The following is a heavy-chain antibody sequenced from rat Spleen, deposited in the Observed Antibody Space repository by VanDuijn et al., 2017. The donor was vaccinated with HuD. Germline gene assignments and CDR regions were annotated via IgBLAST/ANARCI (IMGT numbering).Heavy chain of an antibody. J-gene: IGHJ2*01. CDR3: ARHGDYYDGSQPFAY. V-gene: IGHV5-29*01. CDR1: GFIFSRSA. D-gene: IGHD1-12*02. CDR2: ISYDGSST. Sequence: EVQLVESGGGLVQPGRSLKLSCAASGFIFSRSAMAWVRQAPTKGLEWVATISYDGSSTYYRDSVKGRYTISRDNAKSTLYLQMDSLRSEDTATYYCARHGDYYDGSQPFAYWGQGVMVTVSS.